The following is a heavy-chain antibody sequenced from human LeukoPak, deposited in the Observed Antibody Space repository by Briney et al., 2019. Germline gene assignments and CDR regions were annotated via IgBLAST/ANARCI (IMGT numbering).Heavy chain of an antibody. J-gene: IGHJ4*02. D-gene: IGHD1-26*01. V-gene: IGHV1-46*01. CDR3: ARFGEWELRWYFDY. Sequence: GASVKVSCKASGYTFTNYHLHWVRQAPGQGLEWMGIVNPSGGSTSYAQKFQDRVTMTRDTSTSTVYMELNSLRSEDTAVYYCARFGEWELRWYFDYWGQGTLVTVSS. CDR1: GYTFTNYH. CDR2: VNPSGGST.